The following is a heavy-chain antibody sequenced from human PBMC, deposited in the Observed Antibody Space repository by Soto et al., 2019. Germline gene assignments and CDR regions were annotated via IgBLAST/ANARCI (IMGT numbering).Heavy chain of an antibody. CDR3: ATRQQWTYYFDN. V-gene: IGHV4-4*02. D-gene: IGHD6-19*01. CDR1: GGSISSSKW. Sequence: QVQMQESGPGLVKPSGTLSLTCDVSGGSISSSKWWSWVRQPPGKGLEWIGEIFHSGSTNYNPSLKSRDTISVDESKNQFSLNLNSVTAADTAVYYCATRQQWTYYFDNWGQGTLVTVSS. J-gene: IGHJ4*02. CDR2: IFHSGST.